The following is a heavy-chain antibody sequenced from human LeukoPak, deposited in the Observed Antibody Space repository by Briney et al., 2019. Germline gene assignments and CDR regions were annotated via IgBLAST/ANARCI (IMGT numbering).Heavy chain of an antibody. Sequence: GASVKVSCKASGFTFTSYYMHWVRQAPGRGLEWMGIITPGGGSTTYAQKFQGRVTMTRDTSTSTVYMNLSSLRSEDTAVYYCARGEAIGVAGTSFDYWGQGTLVTVSS. J-gene: IGHJ4*02. V-gene: IGHV1-46*01. CDR2: ITPGGGST. CDR3: ARGEAIGVAGTSFDY. D-gene: IGHD6-19*01. CDR1: GFTFTSYY.